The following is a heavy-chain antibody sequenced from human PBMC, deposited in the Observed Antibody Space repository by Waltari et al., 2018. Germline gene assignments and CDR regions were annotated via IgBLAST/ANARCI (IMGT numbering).Heavy chain of an antibody. V-gene: IGHV4-4*02. J-gene: IGHJ3*02. CDR3: ASGPGIAAAGRGAFDI. CDR1: GGSISSSNW. Sequence: CAVSGGSISSSNWWSWVRQPPGKGLEWIGEIYHSGSTNYNPSLKSRVTISVDKSKNQFSLKLSSVTAADTAVYYCASGPGIAAAGRGAFDIWGQGTMVTVSS. CDR2: IYHSGST. D-gene: IGHD6-13*01.